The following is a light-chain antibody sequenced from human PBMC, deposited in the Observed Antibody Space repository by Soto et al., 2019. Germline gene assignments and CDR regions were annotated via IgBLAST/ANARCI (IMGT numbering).Light chain of an antibody. V-gene: IGKV1-5*01. CDR3: QQYKSYSRT. CDR1: QSISGW. Sequence: DIQMTQSPSTLSASVGDRVTITCRASQSISGWLAWYQQKPGKDPKLLIFDVSSLERGVPSRFSGSGSGTEFTLTISNLQPDDFANYYCQQYKSYSRTFGQGTKVEI. J-gene: IGKJ1*01. CDR2: DVS.